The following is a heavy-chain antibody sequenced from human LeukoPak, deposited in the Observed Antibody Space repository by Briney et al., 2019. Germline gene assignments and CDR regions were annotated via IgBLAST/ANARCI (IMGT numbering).Heavy chain of an antibody. CDR2: ISGSGGTT. V-gene: IGHV3-23*01. CDR1: GFTFSNYA. Sequence: GGSLRLSCAASGFTFSNYAMSWVRQAPGKGLEWVSAISGSGGTTFYSDSVKGRFTISRDTSKNTLYLQMGSLRTEDMAVYYCARVAARVSLDYWGQGTLVTVSS. CDR3: ARVAARVSLDY. D-gene: IGHD2-15*01. J-gene: IGHJ4*02.